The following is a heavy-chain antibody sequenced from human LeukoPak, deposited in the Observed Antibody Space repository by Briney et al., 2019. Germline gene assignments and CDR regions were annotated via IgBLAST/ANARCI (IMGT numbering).Heavy chain of an antibody. J-gene: IGHJ4*02. Sequence: PSETLSLTCTVSGGSISSYYWSWIRQPPGKGLEWIGYIYYSGSTNYNPSLKSRVTISVDTSKNQFSLKLSSVTAADTAVDYCAATYYYDSSGFDYWGQGTLVTVSS. CDR1: GGSISSYY. CDR2: IYYSGST. V-gene: IGHV4-59*01. CDR3: AATYYYDSSGFDY. D-gene: IGHD3-22*01.